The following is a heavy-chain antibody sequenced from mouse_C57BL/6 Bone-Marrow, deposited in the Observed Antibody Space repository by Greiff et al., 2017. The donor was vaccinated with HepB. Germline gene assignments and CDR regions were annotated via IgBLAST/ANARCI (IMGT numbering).Heavy chain of an antibody. D-gene: IGHD1-3*01. J-gene: IGHJ2*01. CDR2: ISSGSSTI. Sequence: DVKLVESGGGLVKPGGSLKLSCAASGFTFSDYGMHWVRQAPEKGLEWVAYISSGSSTIYYADTVKGRFTISRDNAKNTLFLQMTSLRSEDTAMYYCARSGNPWNYFDYWGQGTTLTVSS. CDR1: GFTFSDYG. V-gene: IGHV5-17*01. CDR3: ARSGNPWNYFDY.